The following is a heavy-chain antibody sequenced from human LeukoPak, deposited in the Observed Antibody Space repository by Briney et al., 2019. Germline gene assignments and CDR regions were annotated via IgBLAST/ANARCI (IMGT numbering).Heavy chain of an antibody. CDR3: ARSGTYYYGSGSQFDY. Sequence: PSETLSLTCTVSGGSISSYYWSWIRQPPGKGLEWIGYIYYSGSTNYNPSLKSRVTISVGTSKNQFSLKLSSVTAADTAVYYCARSGTYYYGSGSQFDYWGQGTLVTVSS. CDR2: IYYSGST. D-gene: IGHD3-10*01. J-gene: IGHJ4*02. V-gene: IGHV4-59*01. CDR1: GGSISSYY.